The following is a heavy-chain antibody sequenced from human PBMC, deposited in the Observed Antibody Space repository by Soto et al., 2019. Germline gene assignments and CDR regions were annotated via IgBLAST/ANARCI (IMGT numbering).Heavy chain of an antibody. D-gene: IGHD2-15*01. J-gene: IGHJ4*02. CDR1: DFDFSSYG. CDR3: ARDSGWPILNFDN. Sequence: QVQLVESGGGVVQPGRSLSLYCAASDFDFSSYGIHWVRQAPGKGLEWVAASSYDGRETFYADSAKGRFTVSKEMSKNTAFLQMNALRHEDTAGYFCARDSGWPILNFDNWGQGTPVTVSS. CDR2: SSYDGRET. V-gene: IGHV3-30*03.